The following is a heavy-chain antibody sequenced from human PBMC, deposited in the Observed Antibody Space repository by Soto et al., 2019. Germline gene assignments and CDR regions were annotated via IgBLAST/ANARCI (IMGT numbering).Heavy chain of an antibody. Sequence: EVQLLESGGRLVQPGGSLRLSCVASGFTFSDLGMNWVRQAPGKGLEWVSAIRRDGTVTYYADSVKGRFTISRDNSKNTLYLQMSRLTVEDTAVYYCAKEMGHARPFDYWGQGSLVTVSS. J-gene: IGHJ4*02. CDR2: IRRDGTVT. D-gene: IGHD6-6*01. V-gene: IGHV3-23*01. CDR3: AKEMGHARPFDY. CDR1: GFTFSDLG.